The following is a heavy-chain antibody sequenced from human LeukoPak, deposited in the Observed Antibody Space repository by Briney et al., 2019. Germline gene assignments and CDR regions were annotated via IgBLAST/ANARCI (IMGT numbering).Heavy chain of an antibody. CDR3: ARDRPYYYGSGSYYDGFDS. D-gene: IGHD3-10*01. CDR2: IYHSGST. Sequence: ETLSLTCTVSGSSISRYYWSWLRQPPGKGLEWIGYIYHSGSTNYNPSLKSRVTISLDTSKNQFSLKLSSVTAADTAVYYCARDRPYYYGSGSYYDGFDSWGQGTLVTVSS. V-gene: IGHV4-59*01. J-gene: IGHJ4*02. CDR1: GSSISRYY.